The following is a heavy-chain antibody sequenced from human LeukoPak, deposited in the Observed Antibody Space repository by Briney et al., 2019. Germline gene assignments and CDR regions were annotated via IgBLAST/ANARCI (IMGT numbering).Heavy chain of an antibody. CDR1: GFTFNTYA. CDR3: AKELERGLYYYGSGSYWSH. Sequence: PGGSLRLSCAASGFTFNTYAMSWVRQAPGKGLEWVSAISGSGGSTYYADSVKGRFTISRDNSKNTLYLQMNSLRAEDTAVYYCAKELERGLYYYGSGSYWSHWGQGTLVTVSS. D-gene: IGHD3-10*01. J-gene: IGHJ4*02. V-gene: IGHV3-23*01. CDR2: ISGSGGST.